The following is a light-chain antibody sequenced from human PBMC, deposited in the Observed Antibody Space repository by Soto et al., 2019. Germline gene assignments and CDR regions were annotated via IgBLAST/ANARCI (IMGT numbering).Light chain of an antibody. J-gene: IGLJ1*01. V-gene: IGLV2-14*01. CDR1: SSDVGGYNY. CDR3: SSYTSRSTLV. CDR2: EVN. Sequence: QSALTQPASVSGSPGQSITISCTGTSSDVGGYNYVSWYQQHPGKAPKLMIYEVNNRPSGVSNHFSGSKSGNTASLIISGLQADDEADYYCSSYTSRSTLVFGTGTKLTVL.